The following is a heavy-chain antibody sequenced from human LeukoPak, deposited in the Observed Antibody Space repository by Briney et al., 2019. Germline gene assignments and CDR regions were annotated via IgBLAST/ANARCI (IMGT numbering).Heavy chain of an antibody. D-gene: IGHD1-26*01. Sequence: AGGSLRLSCTTSGFNFNNAWMNWVRQAPGKGLEWVGRIKSRTDGGTTVYSAPVKGRFTISRDDSKSTLYLQMNSLRTEDTAVYYCAKGGSFAYWYYYGMDVWGQGTTVTVSS. CDR1: GFNFNNAW. J-gene: IGHJ6*02. CDR3: AKGGSFAYWYYYGMDV. V-gene: IGHV3-15*07. CDR2: IKSRTDGGTT.